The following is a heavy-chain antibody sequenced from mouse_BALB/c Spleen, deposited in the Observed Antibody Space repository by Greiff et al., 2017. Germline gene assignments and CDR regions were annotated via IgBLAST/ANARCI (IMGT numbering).Heavy chain of an antibody. V-gene: IGHV5-9-4*01. CDR2: ISSGGSYT. J-gene: IGHJ4*01. CDR3: ARDYYGSSYGGAMDY. D-gene: IGHD1-1*01. CDR1: GFTFSSYA. Sequence: EVKLMESGGGLVKPGGSLKLSCAASGFTFSSYAMSWVRQSPEKRLEWVAEISSGGSYTYYPDTVTGRFTISRDNAKNTLYLEMSSLRSEDTAMYYCARDYYGSSYGGAMDYWGQGTSVTVSS.